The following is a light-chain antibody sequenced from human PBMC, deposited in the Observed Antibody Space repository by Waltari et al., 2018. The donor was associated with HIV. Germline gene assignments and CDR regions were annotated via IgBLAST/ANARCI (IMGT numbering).Light chain of an antibody. CDR2: EVN. CDR3: SSDVPTNDFCVR. CDR1: SSDIGDSDY. Sequence: QSALTQPPSASGSPGQSVTISCTGTSSDIGDSDYVSWYQQHPGKAPKLIISEVNSRASGVPDRVSGSKSGNTASVTVSGLQAEDEADYYCSSDVPTNDFCVRFGGGTKLTVL. V-gene: IGLV2-8*01. J-gene: IGLJ2*01.